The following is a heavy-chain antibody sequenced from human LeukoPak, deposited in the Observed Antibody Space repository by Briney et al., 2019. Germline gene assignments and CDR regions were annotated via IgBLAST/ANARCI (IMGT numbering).Heavy chain of an antibody. D-gene: IGHD2-15*01. Sequence: ASVKVSCKASGYTFTGYYMHWVRQAPGQGLEWMGWINPNSGGTNYAQKFQGRVTMTRDTSISTAYMEPSRLRSDDTAVYYCARDWISCSGGSCYYGYWGQGTLVTVSS. CDR3: ARDWISCSGGSCYYGY. CDR2: INPNSGGT. J-gene: IGHJ4*02. CDR1: GYTFTGYY. V-gene: IGHV1-2*02.